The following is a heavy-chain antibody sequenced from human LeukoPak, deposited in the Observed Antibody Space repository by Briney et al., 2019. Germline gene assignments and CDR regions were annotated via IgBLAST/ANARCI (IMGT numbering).Heavy chain of an antibody. V-gene: IGHV1-2*02. J-gene: IGHJ6*02. CDR2: INPNSGGT. D-gene: IGHD6-19*01. CDR3: ASSSGWYVGVYYYYGMDV. Sequence: ASVKVSRKASGYTFTGYYMHWVRQAPGQGLEWMGWINPNSGGTNYAQKFQGRVTMTRDTSISTAYMELSRLRSDDTAVYYCASSSGWYVGVYYYYGMDVWGQGTTVTVSS. CDR1: GYTFTGYY.